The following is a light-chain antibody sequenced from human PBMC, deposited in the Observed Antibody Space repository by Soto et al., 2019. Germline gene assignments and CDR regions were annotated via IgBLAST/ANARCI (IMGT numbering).Light chain of an antibody. CDR3: YSYAGTYTFV. CDR2: DVT. Sequence: QSVLTQPRSGSGSPGQSVKISCTGTSGDIGGFDSVSWYQQHPDKVPRLVIYDVTKRPSGVPDRFSGSKSGNTASLTISGLQADDEADYYCYSYAGTYTFVFGGGTKLTVL. CDR1: SGDIGGFDS. J-gene: IGLJ2*01. V-gene: IGLV2-11*01.